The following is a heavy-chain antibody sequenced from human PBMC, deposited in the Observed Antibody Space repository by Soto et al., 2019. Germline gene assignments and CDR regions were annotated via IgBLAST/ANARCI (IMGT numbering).Heavy chain of an antibody. CDR3: AHRVLRTVFGLVTTTAIYFDF. J-gene: IGHJ4*02. D-gene: IGHD3-3*01. Sequence: QITLNESGPTVVRPTETLTLTCRFSGFSLTTSGMGVGWIRQSPGKAPEWLALIYWDDDKRYRASLKSSLTFTKDTSKHQVVLTVSDLDLTDTATYYCAHRVLRTVFGLVTTTAIYFDFWGQGTPVAFSS. CDR2: IYWDDDK. CDR1: GFSLTTSGMG. V-gene: IGHV2-5*02.